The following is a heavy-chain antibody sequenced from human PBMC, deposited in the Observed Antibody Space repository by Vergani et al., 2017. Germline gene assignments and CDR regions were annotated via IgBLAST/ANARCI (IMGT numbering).Heavy chain of an antibody. CDR3: ARDHAQLGHPFDY. CDR2: IIPILGIP. J-gene: IGHJ4*02. D-gene: IGHD6-13*01. V-gene: IGHV1-69*09. Sequence: QVQLVQSGAEVKKPGASVKVSCKASGYTFTSYDINWVRQAPGQGLEWMGRIIPILGIPNYAQQFQGRVTITADKSTSTAYMELSRLRSDDTAVYYCARDHAQLGHPFDYWGQGTLVTVSS. CDR1: GYTFTSYD.